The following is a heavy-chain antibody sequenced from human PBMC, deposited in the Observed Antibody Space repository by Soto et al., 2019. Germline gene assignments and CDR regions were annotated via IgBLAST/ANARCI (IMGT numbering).Heavy chain of an antibody. CDR1: GGSISSSGYY. CDR2: MYYSGST. Sequence: QLQLQESGPGLVKPSETVSLTCIVSGGSISSSGYYWVWIRQPPGKGLEWIGSMYYSGSTYYNPSLESRVTIFADTSKNHFSLKLTSVTAADTAVYYCARQEGEDGMDVWGQGTTVTVSS. V-gene: IGHV4-39*01. J-gene: IGHJ6*02. CDR3: ARQEGEDGMDV.